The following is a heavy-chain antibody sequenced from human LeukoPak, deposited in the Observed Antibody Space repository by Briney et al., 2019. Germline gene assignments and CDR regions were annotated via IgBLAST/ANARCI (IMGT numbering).Heavy chain of an antibody. CDR1: GYSFTSYW. CDR3: ASSRDIAAAAYYYYGMDV. D-gene: IGHD6-13*01. CDR2: IYPGDSDT. V-gene: IGHV5-51*01. Sequence: GESLKISCKGSGYSFTSYWIGWVRQMPGKGLEWMGIIYPGDSDTRYSPSFQGQVTISADKSISTAYLQWSSLKASDTAMYYCASSRDIAAAAYYYYGMDVWGQGTTVTASS. J-gene: IGHJ6*02.